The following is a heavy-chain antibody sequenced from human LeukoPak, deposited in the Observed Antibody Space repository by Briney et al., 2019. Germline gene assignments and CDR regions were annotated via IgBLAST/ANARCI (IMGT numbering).Heavy chain of an antibody. CDR3: ARWLQLRGYYYYMDV. J-gene: IGHJ6*03. CDR2: INWNDGSI. D-gene: IGHD5-24*01. CDR1: GFTLDDYV. V-gene: IGHV3-20*01. Sequence: GGSLRLSCAASGFTLDDYVMHWVRQAPGKGLEWVSGINWNDGSIGYADSVKGRFTISRDNAKNSLYLQMNSLRAEDTALYHCARWLQLRGYYYYMDVWGKGTTVTVSS.